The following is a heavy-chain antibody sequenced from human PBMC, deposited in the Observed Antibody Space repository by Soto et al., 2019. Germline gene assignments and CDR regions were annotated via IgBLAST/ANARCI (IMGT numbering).Heavy chain of an antibody. V-gene: IGHV3-7*03. D-gene: IGHD5-18*01. CDR2: IKQDVGEK. CDR3: VRDCRVSYGYGPFDY. CDR1: GFTFSSYW. J-gene: IGHJ4*02. Sequence: PGGSLRLSCAASGFTFSSYWMSWVRQAPGKGLEWVANIKQDVGEKYYVDSVKGRFTISRDNAKNSLYLQMNSLRGDDTAVYYCVRDCRVSYGYGPFDYWGQGTLVTVSS.